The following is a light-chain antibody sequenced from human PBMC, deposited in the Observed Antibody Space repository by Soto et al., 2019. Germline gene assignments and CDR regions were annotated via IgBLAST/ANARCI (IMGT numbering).Light chain of an antibody. CDR1: SSNIGGTNY. V-gene: IGLV1-47*02. CDR2: SNN. Sequence: QSVLTQPPSASGTPGQKVFISCSGSSSNIGGTNYAYWYQQLPGAAPKLLMHSNNLRPSGVPERISGSKFGTAASLAISGLRYEDEAVYYCASGDDRLGAVIFGGGTKLTVL. J-gene: IGLJ2*01. CDR3: ASGDDRLGAVI.